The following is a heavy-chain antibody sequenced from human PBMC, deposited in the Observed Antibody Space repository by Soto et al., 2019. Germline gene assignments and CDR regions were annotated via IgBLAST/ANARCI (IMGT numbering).Heavy chain of an antibody. Sequence: ASVKVSCKASGYTFTGRFMHWVRQAPGQGLEWLGWVNPKSGDTTYAPKFKDRVSLTRDTPTDTAFLDLRDLKEDDTAIYYCSLTGRGGPWGQGTPVTVSS. V-gene: IGHV1-2*02. J-gene: IGHJ5*02. D-gene: IGHD1-20*01. CDR2: VNPKSGDT. CDR3: SLTGRGGP. CDR1: GYTFTGRF.